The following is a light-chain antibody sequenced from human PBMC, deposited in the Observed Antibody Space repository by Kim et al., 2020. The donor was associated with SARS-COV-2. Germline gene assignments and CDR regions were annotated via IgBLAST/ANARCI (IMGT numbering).Light chain of an antibody. CDR2: GAS. Sequence: SGAPGASATLSCRASQSVTSNLAWYQQRPGQAPILLIYGASSRATGIPARFSGSGSGTEFTLTISSLQSEDFAVYYCQHYNNWPYSFGQGTKLEI. J-gene: IGKJ2*03. CDR1: QSVTSN. V-gene: IGKV3-15*01. CDR3: QHYNNWPYS.